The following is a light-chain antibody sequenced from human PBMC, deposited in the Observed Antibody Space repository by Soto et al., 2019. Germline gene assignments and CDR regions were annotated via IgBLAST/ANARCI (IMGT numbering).Light chain of an antibody. CDR2: ETT. CDR3: CSYTGDYTLM. V-gene: IGLV2-23*01. J-gene: IGLJ3*02. CDR1: SSDVGPYNL. Sequence: QSVLTQPASVSGSPGQSITISCTGTSSDVGPYNLVSLYQHHPGKVPHLIIYETTKRPSGVSNRFSGFKSGNTASLTISGLQAEDEADYYCCSYTGDYTLMFGGGTKLTVL.